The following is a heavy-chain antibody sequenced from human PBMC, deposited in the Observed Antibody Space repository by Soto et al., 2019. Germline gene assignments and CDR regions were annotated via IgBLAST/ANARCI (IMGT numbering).Heavy chain of an antibody. V-gene: IGHV3-9*01. Sequence: EVQLVESGGGLVQPGRSLRLSCAASGFTFDDYAMHWVRQAPGKGLEWVSGISGNSGSIGYAESVKGRFTISRDNAKNSLYLQMNSLRAEDTALYYCAKSRRIMITFGGVIAVDPFDYWGQGTLVTVSS. CDR1: GFTFDDYA. J-gene: IGHJ4*02. D-gene: IGHD3-16*02. CDR3: AKSRRIMITFGGVIAVDPFDY. CDR2: ISGNSGSI.